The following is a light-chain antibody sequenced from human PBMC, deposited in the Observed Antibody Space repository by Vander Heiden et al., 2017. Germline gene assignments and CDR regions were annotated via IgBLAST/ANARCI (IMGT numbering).Light chain of an antibody. CDR2: KAS. V-gene: IGKV1-5*03. CDR1: QSISSG. CDR3: QQDESYWT. J-gene: IGKJ1*01. Sequence: DIQMTQSPPTLPASVGDRVTITSLASQSISSGLAWYQQKPGKAPKLLIYKASRLESGVPSRLSGSGSGTEFTLTISSLQPDEFATYYCQQDESYWTFGQGTKVEIK.